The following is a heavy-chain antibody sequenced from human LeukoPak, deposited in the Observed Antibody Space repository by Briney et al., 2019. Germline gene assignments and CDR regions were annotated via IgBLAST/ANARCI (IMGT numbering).Heavy chain of an antibody. V-gene: IGHV3-23*01. CDR2: ISGSGGTT. D-gene: IGHD3-22*01. CDR1: GFTFSSYA. J-gene: IGHJ4*02. Sequence: GGFLRLSCAASGFTFSSYAMSWVRQAPGKGLEWVSIISGSGGTTYYTDSVKGRFTISRDNSKNTLYLQMSSLRAEDTAVYYCAKDYFEASGYHFFDYWGQGTLVTVSS. CDR3: AKDYFEASGYHFFDY.